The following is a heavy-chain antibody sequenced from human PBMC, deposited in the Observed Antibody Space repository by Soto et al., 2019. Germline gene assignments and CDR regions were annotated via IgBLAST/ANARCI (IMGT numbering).Heavy chain of an antibody. CDR3: ARESGGATATLDYYYFYMDV. CDR1: GDSFSAFY. J-gene: IGHJ6*03. D-gene: IGHD2-15*01. V-gene: IGHV1-2*02. CDR2: INPNGGAT. Sequence: QVQLVQSGAEAKKPGASVNVSCKTAGDSFSAFYLHWVRQAPGQGLEWLGWINPNGGATKYAQKFRGRVAMTRDTSIRTAYLELSSLRSDDTAIYYCARESGGATATLDYYYFYMDVWGKGTTVTVSS.